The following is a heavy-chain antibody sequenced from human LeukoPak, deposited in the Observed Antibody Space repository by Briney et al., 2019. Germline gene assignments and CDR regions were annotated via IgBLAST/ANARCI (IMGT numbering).Heavy chain of an antibody. CDR1: GYTFTGYD. J-gene: IGHJ6*02. Sequence: SVKVCCKASGYTFTGYDINWVRQATGQGLEGMGWMNPNSGNTGYAQKFQGRVTMTRHSSISTAYMELSSLRSEDTAVYYCARRAGYCSSTSCTQKTYYYYYGMDVWGQGTTVTVPS. V-gene: IGHV1-8*01. CDR2: MNPNSGNT. CDR3: ARRAGYCSSTSCTQKTYYYYYGMDV. D-gene: IGHD2-2*01.